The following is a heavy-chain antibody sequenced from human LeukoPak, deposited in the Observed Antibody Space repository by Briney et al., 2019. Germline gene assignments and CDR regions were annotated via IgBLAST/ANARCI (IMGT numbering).Heavy chain of an antibody. CDR3: AKSDIAGPYYYYYYYMDV. CDR2: IYYSGST. J-gene: IGHJ6*03. Sequence: SETLSLTCTVSGGSISSYYWSWIRQPPGKGLEWIGYIYYSGSTNYNPSLKSRVTISVDTSKNQFSLKLSSVTAADTAVYYCAKSDIAGPYYYYYYYMDVWGKGTTVTVSS. CDR1: GGSISSYY. D-gene: IGHD6-13*01. V-gene: IGHV4-59*01.